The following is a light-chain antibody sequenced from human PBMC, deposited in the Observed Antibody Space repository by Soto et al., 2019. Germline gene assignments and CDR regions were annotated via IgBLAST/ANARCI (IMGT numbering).Light chain of an antibody. CDR1: SSDVGGYNY. Sequence: QSVLTQPRSVSGSPGQSVTISCTGTSSDVGGYNYVSWYQQHPGKAPKLMIYDVSKRPSGVPDRFSGSKSGNTASLTISGLQAEDEADYYCCSYAGSYYVFATGTKVTVL. V-gene: IGLV2-11*01. J-gene: IGLJ1*01. CDR3: CSYAGSYYV. CDR2: DVS.